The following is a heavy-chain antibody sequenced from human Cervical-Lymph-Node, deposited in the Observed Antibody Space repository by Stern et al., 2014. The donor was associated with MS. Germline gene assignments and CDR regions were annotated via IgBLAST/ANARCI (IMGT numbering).Heavy chain of an antibody. CDR1: GGTFSSSYA. CDR3: ARGVVSNRAAATLHNLFDP. J-gene: IGHJ5*02. D-gene: IGHD2-15*01. V-gene: IGHV1-69*04. Sequence: QVQLMQSGADVKKPGSSVNVSCKASGGTFSSSYAITWMRQAPGQGLEWMGRIIPILGLPNYAQKFQGRVTITADTSTSTAYMELSSLRSEDTAVYYCARGVVSNRAAATLHNLFDPWGQGTLVTVSS. CDR2: IIPILGLP.